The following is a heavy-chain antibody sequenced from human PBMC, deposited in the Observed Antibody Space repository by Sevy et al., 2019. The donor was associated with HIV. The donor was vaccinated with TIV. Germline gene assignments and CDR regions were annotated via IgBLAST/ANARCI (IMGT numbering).Heavy chain of an antibody. CDR3: AREGVDFWSGPVDFDYGMDV. CDR1: GFTFSRYW. D-gene: IGHD3-3*01. CDR2: INTHGTNT. J-gene: IGHJ6*02. V-gene: IGHV3-74*01. Sequence: GGSLRLSCAASGFTFSRYWMHWVRHAPGKGLVWVSRINTHGTNTIYADYVKGRFTISRDNAKNTVSLQMNSLRADDTSVYYCAREGVDFWSGPVDFDYGMDVWGQGTTATVSS.